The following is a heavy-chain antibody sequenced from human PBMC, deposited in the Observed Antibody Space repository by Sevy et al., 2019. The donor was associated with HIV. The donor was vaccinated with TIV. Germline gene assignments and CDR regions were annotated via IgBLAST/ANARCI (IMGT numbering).Heavy chain of an antibody. D-gene: IGHD6-13*01. CDR1: RFTFSSYW. CDR3: ARDPWLYSSSWSFDY. Sequence: GGSLRLSCAVSRFTFSSYWMHWVRQAPGRGPVWVSRIKSDGSSTNYSDSVKGRFTISRDNAKNTLYLQMNSLRAEDTAVYYCARDPWLYSSSWSFDYWGQGTLVTVSS. CDR2: IKSDGSST. V-gene: IGHV3-74*01. J-gene: IGHJ4*02.